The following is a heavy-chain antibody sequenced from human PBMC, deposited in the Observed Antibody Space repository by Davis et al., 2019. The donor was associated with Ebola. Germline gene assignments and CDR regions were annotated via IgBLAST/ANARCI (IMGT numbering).Heavy chain of an antibody. CDR2: INADNGNT. Sequence: ASVKVSCKASGGTFSSYAISWVRQAPGQGLEWMGWINADNGNTHYAQKLQGRVTLTADESTSTAYMELTNLRSDDTAVYYCAREVGETKLDQWGQGTLVTVSS. J-gene: IGHJ4*02. CDR3: AREVGETKLDQ. CDR1: GGTFSSYA. D-gene: IGHD1-26*01. V-gene: IGHV1-18*01.